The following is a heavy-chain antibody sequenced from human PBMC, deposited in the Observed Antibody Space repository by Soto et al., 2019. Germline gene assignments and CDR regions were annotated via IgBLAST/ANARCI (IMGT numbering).Heavy chain of an antibody. V-gene: IGHV1-69*13. D-gene: IGHD6-19*01. Sequence: ASVKVSCKASGGTFSSYAISWVRQAPGQGLEWMGGIIPIFGTANCAQKFQGRVTITADESTSTAYMELSSLRSEDTAVYYCARDLGGKWLVRRNSGYYYYGMDVWGQGTTVTVSS. CDR2: IIPIFGTA. CDR1: GGTFSSYA. J-gene: IGHJ6*02. CDR3: ARDLGGKWLVRRNSGYYYYGMDV.